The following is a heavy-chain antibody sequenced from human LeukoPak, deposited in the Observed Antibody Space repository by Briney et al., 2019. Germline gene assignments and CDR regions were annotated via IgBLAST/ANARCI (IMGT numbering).Heavy chain of an antibody. CDR2: IYHSGGT. V-gene: IGHV4-38-2*02. J-gene: IGHJ4*02. D-gene: IGHD3-10*01. CDR3: ARGVYRLLWFGEKAYYFDY. Sequence: SETLSLTCTVSGYSIRSGYYWGWIRQPPGKGLEWIGSIYHSGGTYYNPSLKSRVTISVDTSKNQFSLKLSSVTAADTAVYYCARGVYRLLWFGEKAYYFDYWGQGTLVTVSS. CDR1: GYSIRSGYY.